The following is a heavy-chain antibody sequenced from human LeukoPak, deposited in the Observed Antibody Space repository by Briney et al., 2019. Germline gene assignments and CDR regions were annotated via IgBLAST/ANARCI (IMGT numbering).Heavy chain of an antibody. CDR3: AKTWYSTSMDY. V-gene: IGHV3-23*01. D-gene: IGHD6-6*01. CDR2: ISNSGDDT. J-gene: IGHJ4*02. CDR1: GFTLRNYA. Sequence: QPGGSLRLSCAASGFTLRNYAMSWVRQAPGKGLECVSVISNSGDDTYYADSVKGRFTISRDNSRNMLYLQMNSLRAEDTAVYYCAKTWYSTSMDYRGQGTLVAVSS.